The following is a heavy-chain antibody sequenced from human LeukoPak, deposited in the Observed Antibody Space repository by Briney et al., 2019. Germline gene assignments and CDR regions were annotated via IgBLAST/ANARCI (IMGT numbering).Heavy chain of an antibody. CDR2: IYPGDPDT. Sequence: GESLKISYKGSGYRFTSYWIGWVRQMPGKGLEWMGIIYPGDPDTRYSPSFQGQVTISADKSISSAYLQWSSLKASDTAMYYCARLDSFRRLRYSPPLDYWGQGTLVTVSS. CDR1: GYRFTSYW. V-gene: IGHV5-51*01. CDR3: ARLDSFRRLRYSPPLDY. J-gene: IGHJ4*02. D-gene: IGHD3-9*01.